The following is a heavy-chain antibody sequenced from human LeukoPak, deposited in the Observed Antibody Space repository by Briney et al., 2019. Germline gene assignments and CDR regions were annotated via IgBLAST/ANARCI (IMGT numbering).Heavy chain of an antibody. D-gene: IGHD6-6*01. CDR3: ARDGGGRAAQIYYFDY. J-gene: IGHJ4*02. Sequence: PGRSLRLSCAASGFTFSSYAMHWVRQAPGKGLEWVAVISYDGSNKYYADSVKGRFTISRDNSKNTLYLQMNSLRAEDTAVYYCARDGGGRAAQIYYFDYWGQGTLVTVSS. CDR2: ISYDGSNK. V-gene: IGHV3-30-3*01. CDR1: GFTFSSYA.